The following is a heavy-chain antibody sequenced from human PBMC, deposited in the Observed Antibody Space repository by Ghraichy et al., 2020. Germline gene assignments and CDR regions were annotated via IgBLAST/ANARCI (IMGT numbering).Heavy chain of an antibody. Sequence: GGSLRLSCAASGFTFSNYAMSWVRQAPGKGLEWVSGISGTGGTTYYTDSVKGRFTISRDNSKNTLYPQMNSLRAEDTAVYYCARGMYSSSATRRSFDYWGQGTLVTVSS. CDR1: GFTFSNYA. CDR3: ARGMYSSSATRRSFDY. CDR2: ISGTGGTT. J-gene: IGHJ4*02. V-gene: IGHV3-23*01. D-gene: IGHD6-6*01.